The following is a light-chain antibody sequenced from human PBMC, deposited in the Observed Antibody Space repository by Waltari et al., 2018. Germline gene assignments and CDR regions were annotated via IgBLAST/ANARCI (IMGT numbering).Light chain of an antibody. J-gene: IGKJ4*01. V-gene: IGKV4-1*01. CDR1: RSVLNSSNNKNY. CDR3: MQALQIPLT. CDR2: WAS. Sequence: DIVMTQSPDSLAVSLGERATINCKSSRSVLNSSNNKNYMAWYQHKPGHRPRLLIYWASSREFGVPDRFSGSGSGTDFTLKISRVEAEDVGVYYCMQALQIPLTFGGGTKVEIK.